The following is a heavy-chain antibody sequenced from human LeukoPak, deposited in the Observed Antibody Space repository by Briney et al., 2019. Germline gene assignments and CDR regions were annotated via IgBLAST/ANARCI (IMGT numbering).Heavy chain of an antibody. D-gene: IGHD6-13*01. CDR1: GFTLSSYW. CDR3: ARDIEAAGLLLDY. V-gene: IGHV3-7*01. J-gene: IGHJ4*02. Sequence: GGSLRLSCAASGFTLSSYWMSWVRQAPGKGLEWVANMKYDGSEKYYVDSVKGRFTISRDNAKNSLYLQMNSLRAEDTAVYYCARDIEAAGLLLDYWGQGTLVTVSS. CDR2: MKYDGSEK.